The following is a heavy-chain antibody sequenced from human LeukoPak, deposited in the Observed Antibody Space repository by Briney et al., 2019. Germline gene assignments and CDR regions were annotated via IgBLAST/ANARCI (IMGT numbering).Heavy chain of an antibody. D-gene: IGHD6-13*01. V-gene: IGHV4-31*03. Sequence: SETLSLTCTVSGGSISSGGYYWSWIRQHPGKGLEWIGYIYYSGSTYYNPSLKSRVTISVDTSKNQFSLKLSSVTAADTAVYYCARGSIAAAGNWSDPWGQGTLVTVSS. CDR2: IYYSGST. CDR1: GGSISSGGYY. J-gene: IGHJ5*02. CDR3: ARGSIAAAGNWSDP.